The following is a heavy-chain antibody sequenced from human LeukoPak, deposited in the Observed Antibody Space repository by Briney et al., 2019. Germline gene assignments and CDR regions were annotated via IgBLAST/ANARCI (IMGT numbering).Heavy chain of an antibody. CDR2: ISSSGSTI. J-gene: IGHJ4*02. D-gene: IGHD3-9*01. V-gene: IGHV3-11*01. Sequence: GGSLRLSCAASGFTFSDYYMSWIRQALGKVLEWVSYISSSGSTIYYADSVKGRFTISRDNAKNSLYLQMNSLRAEDTAVYYCARGSDWVSFDYWGQGTLVTVSS. CDR1: GFTFSDYY. CDR3: ARGSDWVSFDY.